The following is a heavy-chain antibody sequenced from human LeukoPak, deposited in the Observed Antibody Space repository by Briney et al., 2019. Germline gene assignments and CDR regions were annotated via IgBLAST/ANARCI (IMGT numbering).Heavy chain of an antibody. J-gene: IGHJ6*02. CDR3: ARSTEAHGMDV. D-gene: IGHD5/OR15-5a*01. CDR1: GYTFTSYY. CDR2: INPSGGST. V-gene: IGHV1-46*01. Sequence: ASVKVSCKASGYTFTSYYMHWVRQAPGQGLEWMGIINPSGGSTSYAQKFQGRVTMTRDTSTSTVYMELSSLRSEDAAVYYCARSTEAHGMDVWGQGTTVTVSS.